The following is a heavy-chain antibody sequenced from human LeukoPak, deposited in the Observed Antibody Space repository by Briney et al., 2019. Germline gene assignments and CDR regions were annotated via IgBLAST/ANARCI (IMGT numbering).Heavy chain of an antibody. CDR3: AKDGPDYFDY. CDR1: GFTFSSYC. Sequence: GGSLRLSCAASGFTFSSYCMHWVRQAPGKGLEWVAVISYDGSNKYYADSVKGRFTISRDNSKNTLYLQMNSLRAEDTAVYYCAKDGPDYFDYWGQGTLVTVSS. V-gene: IGHV3-30*18. J-gene: IGHJ4*02. CDR2: ISYDGSNK.